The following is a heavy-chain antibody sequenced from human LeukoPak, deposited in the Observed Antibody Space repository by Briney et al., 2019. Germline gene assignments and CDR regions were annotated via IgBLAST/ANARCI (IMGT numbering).Heavy chain of an antibody. CDR2: IWYDGSNK. CDR1: GFTFSSYG. CDR3: AREAMEPKYDFWSGRIKNWFDP. J-gene: IGHJ5*02. Sequence: GGSLRLSCAASGFTFSSYGMHWVRQAPGKGLEWVAVIWYDGSNKYYADSVKGRFTISRDNSKNTLYLQMNSLRAEDTAVYYCAREAMEPKYDFWSGRIKNWFDPWGQGTLVTVSS. V-gene: IGHV3-33*01. D-gene: IGHD3-3*01.